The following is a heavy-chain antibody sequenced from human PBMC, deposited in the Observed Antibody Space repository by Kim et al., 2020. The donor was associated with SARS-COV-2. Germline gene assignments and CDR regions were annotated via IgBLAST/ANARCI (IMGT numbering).Heavy chain of an antibody. D-gene: IGHD2-8*01. CDR3: ARDISEDAGVFDY. V-gene: IGHV1-2*02. J-gene: IGHJ4*02. CDR1: GYTFTGYY. CDR2: INPNSGGT. Sequence: ASVKVSCKASGYTFTGYYMHWVRQAPGQGLEWMGWINPNSGGTNYAQKFQGRVTMTRDTSISTAYMELSRLRSDDTAVYYCARDISEDAGVFDYWGQGTLVTVSS.